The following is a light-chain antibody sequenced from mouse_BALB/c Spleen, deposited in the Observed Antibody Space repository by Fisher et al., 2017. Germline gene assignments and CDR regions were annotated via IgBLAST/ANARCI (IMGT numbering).Light chain of an antibody. V-gene: IGKV4-74*01. CDR2: RTS. J-gene: IGKJ1*01. CDR1: SSVSSSY. Sequence: IVITQSTAIMSASLGERVTMTCTASSSVSSSYLHWYQQKPGSSPKPWIYRTSNLASGVPARFSGSGSGTSYSLTISSMEAEDAATYYCQQYHSYPRTFGGGTKLEIK. CDR3: QQYHSYPRT.